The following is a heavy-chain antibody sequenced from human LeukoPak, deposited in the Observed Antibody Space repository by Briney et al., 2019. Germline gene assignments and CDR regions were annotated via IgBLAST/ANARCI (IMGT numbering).Heavy chain of an antibody. CDR3: ARDCVTTTDSSGYYSSYYYGMDV. V-gene: IGHV4-34*01. CDR1: GGSLSGYY. CDR2: INHSGST. J-gene: IGHJ6*02. Sequence: PSETLSLTCAVYGGSLSGYYWSWIRQPPGKGLEWIGEINHSGSTNYNPSLKSRVTISVDTSKNQFSLKLSSVTAADTAVYYCARDCVTTTDSSGYYSSYYYGMDVWGQGTTVTVSS. D-gene: IGHD3-22*01.